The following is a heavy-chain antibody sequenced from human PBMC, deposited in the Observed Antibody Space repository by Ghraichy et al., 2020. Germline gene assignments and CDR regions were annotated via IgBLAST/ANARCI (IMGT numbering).Heavy chain of an antibody. CDR2: IYYSGST. CDR1: GDTLTSGEHY. V-gene: IGHV4-31*03. J-gene: IGHJ4*02. D-gene: IGHD2-2*01. Sequence: SETLSLTCIVSGDTLTSGEHYWSWIRQHPGGALEWIGYIYYSGSTLYNPSLGSRLAISLDTSKNQFSLKLSSVTAADTAVYYCAGGDCTTSSCFRYRFDYWGQGSLVSVSS. CDR3: AGGDCTTSSCFRYRFDY.